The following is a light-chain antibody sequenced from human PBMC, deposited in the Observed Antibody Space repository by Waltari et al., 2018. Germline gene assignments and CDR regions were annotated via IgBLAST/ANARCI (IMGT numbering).Light chain of an antibody. J-gene: IGKJ2*01. CDR2: WAS. CDR1: QSVFYSSKNKNN. CDR3: QQYYTTPYT. V-gene: IGKV4-1*01. Sequence: DIVMTQSPDSLAVSLGERATINCKSSQSVFYSSKNKNNLAWYQQKPGQPPKLLIYWASTRESGVPDRFSGSGSGTDFTLTSSSLQAEDVAVYYCQQYYTTPYTFGQGTKLEIK.